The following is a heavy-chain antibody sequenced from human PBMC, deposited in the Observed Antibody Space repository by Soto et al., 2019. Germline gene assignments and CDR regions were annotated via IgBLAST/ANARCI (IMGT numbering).Heavy chain of an antibody. Sequence: QVQLQESGPGRVKRSQTLCLTCTVSGGSISSADYYWSWIRQPPGKGLEWIGYIYNSGSTYYNPSLKNRVTLSVDTSKNQFSLKLSSVTAADTAVYYCASNSYGYTFDDYWGQGTLVTVSS. J-gene: IGHJ4*02. V-gene: IGHV4-30-4*01. CDR2: IYNSGST. CDR1: GGSISSADYY. D-gene: IGHD5-18*01. CDR3: ASNSYGYTFDDY.